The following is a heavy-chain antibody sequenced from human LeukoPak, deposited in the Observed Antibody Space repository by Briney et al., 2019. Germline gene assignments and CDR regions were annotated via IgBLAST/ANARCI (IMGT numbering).Heavy chain of an antibody. Sequence: SETLSLTCAVSGGSISSSNWWSWVRQPPGKGLEWIGEIYHSGSTNYNPSLKSRVTISVDKSKNQFSLKLSSVTAADTAVYYCARGYSSSSRSYYFDYWGQGTLVTVSS. J-gene: IGHJ4*02. CDR3: ARGYSSSSRSYYFDY. V-gene: IGHV4-4*02. CDR1: GGSISSSNW. D-gene: IGHD6-13*01. CDR2: IYHSGST.